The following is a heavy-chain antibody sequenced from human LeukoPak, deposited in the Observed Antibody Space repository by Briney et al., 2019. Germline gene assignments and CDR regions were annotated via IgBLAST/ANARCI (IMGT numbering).Heavy chain of an antibody. D-gene: IGHD3-3*01. Sequence: SQTLSLTCTVSGGSISSGDYYWSGIRQPPGKGLEGIGYIYYSGSTYYNPSLKSRVTISVDTSKNQFSLKLSSVTAADTAVYYCARVVTIFGVVPDYWGQGTLVTVSS. CDR2: IYYSGST. V-gene: IGHV4-30-4*08. CDR1: GGSISSGDYY. J-gene: IGHJ4*02. CDR3: ARVVTIFGVVPDY.